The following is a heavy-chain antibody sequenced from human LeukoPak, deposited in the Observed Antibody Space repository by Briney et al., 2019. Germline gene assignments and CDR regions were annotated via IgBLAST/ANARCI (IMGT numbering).Heavy chain of an antibody. CDR2: MNPNSGNT. D-gene: IGHD2-15*01. CDR1: GYTFTSYD. V-gene: IGHV1-8*01. CDR3: ARGHKVAATKRYYYYYMDV. Sequence: ASVKVSCKASGYTFTSYDINWVRQATGQGLEWIGWMNPNSGNTGYAQKFQGRVTMTRNTSISTAYMELSSLRSEDTAVYYCARGHKVAATKRYYYYYMDVWGKGTTVTVSS. J-gene: IGHJ6*03.